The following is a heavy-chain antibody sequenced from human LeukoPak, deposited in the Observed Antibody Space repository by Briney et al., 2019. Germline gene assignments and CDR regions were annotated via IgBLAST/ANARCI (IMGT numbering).Heavy chain of an antibody. D-gene: IGHD3-9*01. CDR2: IYHSGSA. V-gene: IGHV4-59*01. J-gene: IGHJ6*03. CDR1: AASISSYY. Sequence: KASQSLSLTCPLSAASISSYYCSWIRQPPGKGLGWLAYIYHSGSANYHPSLKSRVTISVDTSKNQFSLKLSSVTAADTAVYYCAIDLSGYYYYYMDVWGKGTTVTVSS. CDR3: AIDLSGYYYYYMDV.